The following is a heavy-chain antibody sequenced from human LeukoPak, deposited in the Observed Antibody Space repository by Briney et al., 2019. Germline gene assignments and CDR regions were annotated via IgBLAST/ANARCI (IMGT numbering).Heavy chain of an antibody. D-gene: IGHD2-2*01. CDR3: AGTKNAFDI. J-gene: IGHJ3*02. CDR1: GGSISSSSYY. CDR2: IYHSGST. V-gene: IGHV4-39*07. Sequence: SETLSLTCTVSGGSISSSSYYWGWIRQPPGKGLEWIGSIYHSGSTYYNPSLKSRVTISVDTSKNQFSLKLSSVTAADTAVYYCAGTKNAFDIWGQGTMVTVSS.